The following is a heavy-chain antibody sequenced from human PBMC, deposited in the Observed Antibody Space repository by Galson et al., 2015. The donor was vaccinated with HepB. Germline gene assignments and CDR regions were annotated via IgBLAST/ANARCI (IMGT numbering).Heavy chain of an antibody. D-gene: IGHD6-13*01. CDR1: GFTFSGPA. J-gene: IGHJ4*02. CDR3: LRLGDLSGYSSS. Sequence: LRLSCAASGFTFSGPAIHWVRQASGKGPAWVGRIRSKARDYATAYAASLKGRFTISRDDSKNTAYLHMNSLKTEDTAVYYCLRLGDLSGYSSSWGQGTLVTVSS. V-gene: IGHV3-73*01. CDR2: IRSKARDYAT.